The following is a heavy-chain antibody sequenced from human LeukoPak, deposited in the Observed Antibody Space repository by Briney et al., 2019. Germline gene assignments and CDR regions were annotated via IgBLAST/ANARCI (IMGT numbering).Heavy chain of an antibody. J-gene: IGHJ4*02. V-gene: IGHV4-59*08. CDR2: IYYSGST. CDR1: AGSISSYC. Sequence: SETLSLTGTVSAGSISSYCWRWIRQRPGQGLVWIRYIYYSGSTNYNPCLKSRANISVNTSKNQFSLKLSSVTAADTAVYYCARQGRSQAFDYWGQGTMVTVSS. CDR3: ARQGRSQAFDY.